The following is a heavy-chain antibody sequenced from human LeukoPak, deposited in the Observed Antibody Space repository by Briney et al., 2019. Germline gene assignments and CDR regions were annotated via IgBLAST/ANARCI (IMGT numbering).Heavy chain of an antibody. CDR3: ARDLYDFWSGYEIDY. D-gene: IGHD3-3*01. J-gene: IGHJ4*02. CDR1: GGSISSSSYY. Sequence: SETLSLTCTVSGGSISSSSYYWGWIRQPPGKGLEWIGSIYYSGSTYYNPSLKSRVTISVDTSKNQFSLKLSSVTAADTAVYYCARDLYDFWSGYEIDYWGQGTLVTVSS. V-gene: IGHV4-39*07. CDR2: IYYSGST.